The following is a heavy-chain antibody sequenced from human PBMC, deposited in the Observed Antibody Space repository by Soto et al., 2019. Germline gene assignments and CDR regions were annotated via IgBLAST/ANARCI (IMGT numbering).Heavy chain of an antibody. Sequence: GESLNISCKGSGYSFTSYWIGWVRQMPGKGLEWMGIIYPGDSHTRYSPSFQGQVTISADKSISTAYLQWRSLRSEDTAVYYCARSSGGVFGIIIEGSNWLAPWGQGSLVTVSS. V-gene: IGHV5-51*01. CDR1: GYSFTSYW. J-gene: IGHJ5*02. D-gene: IGHD3-16*02. CDR2: IYPGDSHT. CDR3: ARSSGGVFGIIIEGSNWLAP.